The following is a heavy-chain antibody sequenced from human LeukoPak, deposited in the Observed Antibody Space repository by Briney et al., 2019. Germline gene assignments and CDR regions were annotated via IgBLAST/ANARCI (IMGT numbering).Heavy chain of an antibody. V-gene: IGHV4-34*01. CDR2: INHSGST. Sequence: SETLSLTCAVYGGSFSGYYWSWIRQPPGKGLEWIGEINHSGSTNYNPSLKSRVTISVDTSKNQFSLKLSSVTAADTAVYYCAKDFGYCSSTSCAYSYCMDVWGKGTTVTVSS. CDR3: AKDFGYCSSTSCAYSYCMDV. D-gene: IGHD2-2*01. J-gene: IGHJ6*03. CDR1: GGSFSGYY.